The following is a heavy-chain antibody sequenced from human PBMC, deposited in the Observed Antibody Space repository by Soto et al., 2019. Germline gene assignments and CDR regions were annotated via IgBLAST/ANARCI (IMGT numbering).Heavy chain of an antibody. D-gene: IGHD4-4*01. CDR3: ATADSESYSDY. CDR1: GFTFSSYA. Sequence: EVQLLESGGGLVQPGGSLRLSCAASGFTFSSYAMRWVRQAPGKGLEWVSAISGSGGSTYYADSVKGRFTISRDNTNSTLELQMHSLRAEDTAVWYWATADSESYSDYWGQGTLVSVSS. J-gene: IGHJ4*02. V-gene: IGHV3-23*01. CDR2: ISGSGGST.